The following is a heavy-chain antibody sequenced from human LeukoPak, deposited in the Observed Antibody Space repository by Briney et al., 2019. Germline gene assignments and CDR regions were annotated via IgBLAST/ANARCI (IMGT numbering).Heavy chain of an antibody. D-gene: IGHD1-1*01. Sequence: PSETLSLTCNVSAGSISNYYWTWIRQPPGEGLEWIGYIYYSGSTNYNPSLKSRVTISIDTSKNQFSLKLSSVTAAGTAVYYCARETLEGKFDPWGQGILVTVSS. V-gene: IGHV4-59*01. CDR3: ARETLEGKFDP. CDR1: AGSISNYY. J-gene: IGHJ5*02. CDR2: IYYSGST.